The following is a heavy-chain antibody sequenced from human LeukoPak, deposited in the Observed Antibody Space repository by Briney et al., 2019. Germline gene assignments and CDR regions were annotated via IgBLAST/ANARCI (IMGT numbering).Heavy chain of an antibody. J-gene: IGHJ4*02. Sequence: ASVKVSCKASGYTFTIYFIHWVRQAPGQGLGWMGVINPGGVSTTYAQKFQGRITMTRDTSTSTVYMELSSLTSEDTAVYYCAREIAVSGQRAFDYWGQGTLVTVSS. CDR3: AREIAVSGQRAFDY. CDR2: INPGGVST. D-gene: IGHD6-19*01. V-gene: IGHV1-46*01. CDR1: GYTFTIYF.